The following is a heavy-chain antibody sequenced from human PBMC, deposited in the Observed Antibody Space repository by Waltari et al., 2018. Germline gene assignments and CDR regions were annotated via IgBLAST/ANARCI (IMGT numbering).Heavy chain of an antibody. CDR2: ITHSGST. Sequence: QVHLQQWGAGLLKPSETLSLTCAVYDGSFSGYYWSWIRQPPGKGLEWIGEITHSGSTNYNPSLKSRVTISVDTSKNQFSLKLSSVTAADTAVYYCARASGNWGWGNWGQGTLVTVSS. CDR3: ARASGNWGWGN. D-gene: IGHD7-27*01. CDR1: DGSFSGYY. V-gene: IGHV4-34*01. J-gene: IGHJ4*02.